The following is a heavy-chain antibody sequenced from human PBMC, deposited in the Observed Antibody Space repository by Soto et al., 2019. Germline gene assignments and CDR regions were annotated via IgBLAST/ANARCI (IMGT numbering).Heavy chain of an antibody. CDR1: GGTFRSYT. Sequence: QVQLVQSGAEVKKPGSSVKVSCKASGGTFRSYTISWVRQAPGQGLEWMGRIIPILGIANYAQKFQGRVTITADKSTSTAYMELSSLRSEDTAVYYCARDFPCSSTSCYGKDYYFDYWGQGTLVTFSS. D-gene: IGHD2-2*01. J-gene: IGHJ4*02. CDR2: IIPILGIA. CDR3: ARDFPCSSTSCYGKDYYFDY. V-gene: IGHV1-69*08.